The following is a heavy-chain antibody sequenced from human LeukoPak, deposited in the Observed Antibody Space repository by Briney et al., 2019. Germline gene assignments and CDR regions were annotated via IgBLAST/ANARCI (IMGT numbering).Heavy chain of an antibody. CDR2: IKHDGSDK. Sequence: PGGSLRLSCVASGFTFKDYWMSWVRQAPGKGLERVAYIKHDGSDKSYVDSVKGRFTISRDNAKSSLYLQMNSLRAEDTAVYYCHQPITLPDWGQGILVTVSS. J-gene: IGHJ4*02. CDR1: GFTFKDYW. D-gene: IGHD2-2*01. V-gene: IGHV3-7*01. CDR3: HQPITLPD.